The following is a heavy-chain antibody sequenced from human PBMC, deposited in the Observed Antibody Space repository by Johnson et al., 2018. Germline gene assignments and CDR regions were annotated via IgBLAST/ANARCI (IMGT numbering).Heavy chain of an antibody. V-gene: IGHV3-74*01. CDR3: ARVGRALELFYGMDV. CDR1: GFTFSRYW. CDR2: ISSDGSST. D-gene: IGHD1-7*01. J-gene: IGHJ6*02. Sequence: VQLQESGGGLVQPGGSLRLSCAASGFTFSRYWMHWVRQAPGKGLVWVSRISSDGSSTSYADSVKGRFTMSRDNAKNTLYLQMNSLRAGDTGVYYCARVGRALELFYGMDVWGQGTTVTVSS.